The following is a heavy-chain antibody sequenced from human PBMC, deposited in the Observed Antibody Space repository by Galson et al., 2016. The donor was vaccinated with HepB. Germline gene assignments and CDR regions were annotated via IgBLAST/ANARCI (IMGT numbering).Heavy chain of an antibody. V-gene: IGHV3-30-3*01. J-gene: IGHJ4*02. CDR2: VSDDGTHT. CDR1: GLTFSKYA. CDR3: ARSSSCSTINCFLPFDS. Sequence: SLRLSCAMSGLTFSKYAMQWVRQAPGKGLEWVAIVSDDGTHTDYADSVKGRFTISRDNSKNTLYLRMNSLRAEDTSMYYCARSSSCSTINCFLPFDSWGLGTLVTVSS. D-gene: IGHD2-2*01.